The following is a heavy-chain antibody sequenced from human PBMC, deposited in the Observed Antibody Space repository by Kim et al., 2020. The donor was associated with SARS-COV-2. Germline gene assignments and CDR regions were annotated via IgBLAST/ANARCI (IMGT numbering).Heavy chain of an antibody. CDR1: GFTFNNAW. J-gene: IGHJ1*01. CDR2: IKTKTEGGTT. CDR3: TTGVGVRSRTGN. V-gene: IGHV3-15*01. Sequence: GGSLRLSCAASGFTFNNAWMTWVRQAPGKGLEWVGRIKTKTEGGTTDYAAPVKGRFTISRDDSENTLYLQMNSLKTEDTGVYYCTTGVGVRSRTGNWGQG. D-gene: IGHD2-15*01.